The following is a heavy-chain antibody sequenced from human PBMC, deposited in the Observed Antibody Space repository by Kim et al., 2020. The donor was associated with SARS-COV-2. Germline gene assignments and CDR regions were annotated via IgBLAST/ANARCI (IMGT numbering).Heavy chain of an antibody. CDR3: ARRTIWYAFDY. CDR2: INTNTGNP. J-gene: IGHJ4*02. V-gene: IGHV7-4-1*02. Sequence: ASVKVSCKASGYSLSDYGMNWVRQAPGQGLEWMGWINTNTGNPTYAQGFKRRFVFSLDTSVSTAYLQISSLKAEYTAVYFCARRTIWYAFDYWGQGTLVTVSS. D-gene: IGHD6-13*01. CDR1: GYSLSDYG.